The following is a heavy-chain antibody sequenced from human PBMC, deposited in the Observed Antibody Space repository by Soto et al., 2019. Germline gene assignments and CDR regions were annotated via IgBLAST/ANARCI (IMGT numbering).Heavy chain of an antibody. CDR1: GGSISSDGYS. Sequence: PSETLSLTCTVSGGSISSDGYSWSGIRQHPGKGLEWIGYNYYSGITYYNPSLKSRVTISVDTSKNQFSLKLSSVTAADTAVYYCASVLVPAAPDYYYGMDVRGQGTTDPVSS. CDR3: ASVLVPAAPDYYYGMDV. CDR2: NYYSGIT. V-gene: IGHV4-31*03. J-gene: IGHJ6*02. D-gene: IGHD2-2*01.